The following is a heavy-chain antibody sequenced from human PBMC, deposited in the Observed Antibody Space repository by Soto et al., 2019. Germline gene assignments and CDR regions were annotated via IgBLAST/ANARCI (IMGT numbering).Heavy chain of an antibody. Sequence: SETLSLTCAVYGGSFSGYYWGWIRPPPGKGLAWTGYVYYTGSTSYNPSLKRRVTFSADSSRGQFSLRLNSVTAADTAVYYCARTVLGPDLLADSFVDYYYYMDVWGQGTTVTVSS. CDR1: GGSFSGYY. J-gene: IGHJ6*03. CDR2: VYYTGST. CDR3: ARTVLGPDLLADSFVDYYYYMDV. V-gene: IGHV4-34*11. D-gene: IGHD3-9*01.